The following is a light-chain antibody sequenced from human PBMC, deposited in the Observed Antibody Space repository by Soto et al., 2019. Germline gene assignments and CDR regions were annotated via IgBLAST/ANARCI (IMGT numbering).Light chain of an antibody. CDR2: GAS. CDR1: KSINKN. V-gene: IGKV3-15*01. Sequence: EIVRTPSPAALYESPGERAHLACKASKSINKNLAWYQQKRGQGPRILIYGASSRATGTPDRFSGSGSGTGFTLTISSLESEDFAIYYCQQYNGWPLTFGGGTKVEIK. J-gene: IGKJ4*02. CDR3: QQYNGWPLT.